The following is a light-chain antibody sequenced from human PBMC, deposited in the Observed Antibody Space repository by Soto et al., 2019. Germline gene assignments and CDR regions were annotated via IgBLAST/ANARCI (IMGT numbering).Light chain of an antibody. CDR1: SSDVGGYDY. CDR2: EVT. CDR3: SSYAGNNNVV. J-gene: IGLJ2*01. V-gene: IGLV2-8*01. Sequence: QSVLTQPPSASGSPGQSVTISCTGTSSDVGGYDYVSWYQQHPGKAPKLMTYEVTKRPSGVPDRFSGSKSGNTASLTVSGLQAEDEADYYCSSYAGNNNVVFGGGTKVTVL.